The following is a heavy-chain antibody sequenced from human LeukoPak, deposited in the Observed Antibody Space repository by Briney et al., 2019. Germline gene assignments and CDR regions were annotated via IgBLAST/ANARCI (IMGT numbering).Heavy chain of an antibody. CDR3: ARIATYYDILTGSFDY. V-gene: IGHV1-69*13. Sequence: SVKVSCKAPGGTFSSYAISWVRQAPGQGLEWMGGIIPIFGTANYAQKFQGRVTITADESTSTAYMELSSLRSEDTAVYYCARIATYYDILTGSFDYWGQGTLVTVSS. CDR1: GGTFSSYA. CDR2: IIPIFGTA. D-gene: IGHD3-9*01. J-gene: IGHJ4*02.